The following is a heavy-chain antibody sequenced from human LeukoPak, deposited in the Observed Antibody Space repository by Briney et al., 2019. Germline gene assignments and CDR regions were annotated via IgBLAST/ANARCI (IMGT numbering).Heavy chain of an antibody. CDR1: GFTFSSYG. J-gene: IGHJ4*02. Sequence: GRSLRLSCAASGFTFSSYGMHWVRQAPGKGLEWVAVISYDGSNKYYADSVKGRFTISRDNSKSTLYLQMNTLRAEDTAVYYCNTGNYFSEGVSYFDYWGQGTLVTVSS. CDR2: ISYDGSNK. D-gene: IGHD1-26*01. CDR3: NTGNYFSEGVSYFDY. V-gene: IGHV3-30*03.